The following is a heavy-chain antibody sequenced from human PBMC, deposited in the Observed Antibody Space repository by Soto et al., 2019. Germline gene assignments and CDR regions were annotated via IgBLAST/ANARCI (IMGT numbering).Heavy chain of an antibody. CDR1: GFTFSSYA. CDR2: ISGSGGST. Sequence: GGSLRLSCAASGFTFSSYAMSWVRQAPGKGLEWVSAISGSGGSTYYADSVKGRFTISRDNSKNTLYLQMNSLRAEDTAVYYCAKDRPGRWFGEFDFDYWGQGTLVTVSS. D-gene: IGHD3-10*01. V-gene: IGHV3-23*01. CDR3: AKDRPGRWFGEFDFDY. J-gene: IGHJ4*02.